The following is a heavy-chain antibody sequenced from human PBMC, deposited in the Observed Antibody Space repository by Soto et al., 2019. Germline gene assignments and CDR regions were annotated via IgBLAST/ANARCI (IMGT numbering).Heavy chain of an antibody. Sequence: GGSLRLSCEASGFIFDDYAMHWVRQAPGKGLEWVSGISWNSVSVDYVDSVKDRFNISRDNAKNSLYLQMNSLRPEDTALYYCGKDMGNWFGPWGQGTLVTVSS. J-gene: IGHJ5*02. CDR2: ISWNSVSV. CDR3: GKDMGNWFGP. V-gene: IGHV3-9*01. CDR1: GFIFDDYA.